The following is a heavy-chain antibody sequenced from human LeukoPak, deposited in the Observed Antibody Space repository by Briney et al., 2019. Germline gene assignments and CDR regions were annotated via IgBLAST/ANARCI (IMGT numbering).Heavy chain of an antibody. V-gene: IGHV3-30-3*02. J-gene: IGHJ4*02. D-gene: IGHD6-13*01. CDR3: AKLLIAAAGPDY. CDR1: GFTFSSYA. Sequence: GGSLRLSCAASGFTFSSYAMHWVRQAPGKGLEWVAVISYDGSNKYYADSVKGRFTISRDNSKNTLYLQMNSLRAEDTAVYYCAKLLIAAAGPDYWGQGTLVTVSS. CDR2: ISYDGSNK.